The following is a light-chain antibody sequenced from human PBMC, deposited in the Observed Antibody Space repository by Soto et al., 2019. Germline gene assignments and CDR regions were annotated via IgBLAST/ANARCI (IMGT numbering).Light chain of an antibody. J-gene: IGKJ5*01. V-gene: IGKV1-13*02. CDR1: QGISSV. CDR3: QQLDSYPIT. CDR2: AAS. Sequence: AIQLTQSPSSLSESVGDRVTITCRASQGISSVLAWYQQKPWEAPKLLIYAASNLRRGVPSRFSGSRSGTDFTLTINSLQPEDFATYYCQQLDSYPITCGQGTRLEIK.